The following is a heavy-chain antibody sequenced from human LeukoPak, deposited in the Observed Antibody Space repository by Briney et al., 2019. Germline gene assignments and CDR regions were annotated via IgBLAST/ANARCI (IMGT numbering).Heavy chain of an antibody. CDR3: ATDPLSNNYDY. CDR1: GYTFTDYY. CDR2: VDPEDGET. D-gene: IGHD4-11*01. V-gene: IGHV1-69-2*01. J-gene: IGHJ4*02. Sequence: ASVKVSCKVSGYTFTDYYMHWVQQAPGKGLEWMGLVDPEDGETIYAETFRGRVTITADKSTDTAYMELSSLRSEDTAVYYCATDPLSNNYDYWGQGTLVTVSS.